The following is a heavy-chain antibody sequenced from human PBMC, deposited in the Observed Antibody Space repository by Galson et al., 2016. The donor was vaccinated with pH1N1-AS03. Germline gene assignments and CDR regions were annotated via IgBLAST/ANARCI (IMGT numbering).Heavy chain of an antibody. CDR1: GSSFTNYW. CDR2: IYPADSDA. J-gene: IGHJ4*02. V-gene: IGHV5-51*01. Sequence: QSGAEVKKPGESLKISCKGSGSSFTNYWIAWVRQLPGKGLEWMGIIYPADSDARYSPSFQGQVTISADTSNSTAYMQGNSLKASDTAMYYCARQRAVRAFDYWGQGTPVTVSS. CDR3: ARQRAVRAFDY. D-gene: IGHD3-10*01.